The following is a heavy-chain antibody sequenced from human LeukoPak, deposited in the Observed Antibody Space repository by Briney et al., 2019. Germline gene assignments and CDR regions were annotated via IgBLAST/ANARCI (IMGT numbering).Heavy chain of an antibody. D-gene: IGHD4-17*01. CDR2: ISSSGSTI. CDR3: ATYGDYVSFDY. Sequence: PGGSLRLSCAASGFTVSSYEMNWVRQAPGKGLEWVSYISSSGSTIYYADSVKGRFTISRDNAKISLYLQMNSLRAEDTAVYYCATYGDYVSFDYWGQGTLVTVSS. CDR1: GFTVSSYE. J-gene: IGHJ4*02. V-gene: IGHV3-48*03.